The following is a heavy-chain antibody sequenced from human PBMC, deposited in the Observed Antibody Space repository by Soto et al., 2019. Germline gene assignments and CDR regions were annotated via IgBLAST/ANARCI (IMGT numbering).Heavy chain of an antibody. D-gene: IGHD3-22*01. CDR3: AGDFFRQEDYYNRSGYYYELDY. V-gene: IGHV1-69*13. CDR2: IIPIFGTA. CDR1: GGTFSSYA. J-gene: IGHJ4*02. Sequence: SVKVSCKASGGTFSSYAISWVRQAPGQGLEWMGGIIPIFGTANYAQKFQGRVTITADESTSTAYMELSSLRSEDTAVYYCAGDFFRQEDYYNRSGYYYELDYWAQGTLV.